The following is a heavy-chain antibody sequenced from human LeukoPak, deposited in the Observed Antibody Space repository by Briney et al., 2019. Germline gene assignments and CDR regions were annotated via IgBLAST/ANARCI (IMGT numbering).Heavy chain of an antibody. CDR1: GYTFTSYG. Sequence: GASVKVSCKASGYTFTSYGISWVRQAPGQGLEWMGWISAYNGNTNYAQKLQGRVTMTTDTSTSTAYMELRSLRSDDTAVYYCARDLYGSSSWYRPGYNWFDPWGQGTLVTVSS. CDR3: ARDLYGSSSWYRPGYNWFDP. CDR2: ISAYNGNT. J-gene: IGHJ5*02. D-gene: IGHD6-13*01. V-gene: IGHV1-18*01.